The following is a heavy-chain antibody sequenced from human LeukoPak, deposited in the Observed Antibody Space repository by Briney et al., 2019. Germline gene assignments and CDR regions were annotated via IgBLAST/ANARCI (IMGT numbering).Heavy chain of an antibody. J-gene: IGHJ4*02. D-gene: IGHD5-18*01. CDR2: KYYSGST. Sequence: SETLSLTCDVSGVSINTCCYHWTWIRQPPGKGLEWIGYKYYSGSTRYNSSLRSRLTISLDSSKNQFSLRLTPVTAADTAVYYCARGRSYGFDFDSWGPGTLVIVSS. V-gene: IGHV4-61*01. CDR1: GVSINTCCYH. CDR3: ARGRSYGFDFDS.